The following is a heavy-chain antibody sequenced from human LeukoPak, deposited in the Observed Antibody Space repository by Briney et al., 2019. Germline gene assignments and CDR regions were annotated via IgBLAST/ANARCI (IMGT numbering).Heavy chain of an antibody. V-gene: IGHV3-30*02. CDR3: ARGGTYQPLLGY. D-gene: IGHD2-2*01. CDR1: GFTFSSYG. J-gene: IGHJ4*02. Sequence: PGGSLRLSCAASGFTFSSYGMHWVRQAPGKGLEWVAFIRYDGSNKYYADSVKGRFTISRDNSKNTLYLQMNSLRAEDTAVYYCARGGTYQPLLGYWGQGTLVTVSS. CDR2: IRYDGSNK.